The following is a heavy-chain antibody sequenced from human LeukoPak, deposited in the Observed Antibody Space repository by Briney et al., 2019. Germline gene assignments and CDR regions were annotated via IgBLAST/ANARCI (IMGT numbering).Heavy chain of an antibody. Sequence: QPGGSLRLSCAASGFTFSSYAMSWVRQAPGKGLEWVSGIGGGVGTTYYPDSVKGRFTISRDNSKNTVYLQMNSLGAEDTALYYCAKHLSGTYSFDYWGHGTLVTVSS. CDR1: GFTFSSYA. D-gene: IGHD1-26*01. CDR3: AKHLSGTYSFDY. CDR2: IGGGVGTT. J-gene: IGHJ4*01. V-gene: IGHV3-23*01.